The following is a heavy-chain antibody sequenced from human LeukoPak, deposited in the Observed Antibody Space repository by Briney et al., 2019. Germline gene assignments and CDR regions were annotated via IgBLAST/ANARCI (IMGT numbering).Heavy chain of an antibody. CDR1: GYTFSSYG. D-gene: IGHD1-26*01. Sequence: ASVKVSCKASGYTFSSYGISWVRQAPGQGLEWMGWISAYNGNTNYAHKFQGRVTMTTDTSTTAAYMELRSLRSDDTAVYYCARASLIVGATQPTDYWGQGTLVTVSS. V-gene: IGHV1-18*01. CDR3: ARASLIVGATQPTDY. J-gene: IGHJ4*02. CDR2: ISAYNGNT.